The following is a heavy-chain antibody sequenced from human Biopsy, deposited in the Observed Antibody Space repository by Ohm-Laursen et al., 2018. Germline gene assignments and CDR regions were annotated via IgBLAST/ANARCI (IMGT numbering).Heavy chain of an antibody. CDR1: RVTFSSYA. J-gene: IGHJ4*02. V-gene: IGHV1-69*06. D-gene: IGHD3-3*01. CDR2: IIPMFGTT. Sequence: SSVKVSCKSSRVTFSSYAVSWVRQAPGQGLEWMGGIIPMFGTTNYAQKFQGRLSITADKSTTTAYMELSNLKSEDTAVYYCATPFQYYDSWGGYPPFDHWGQGTLVTVSS. CDR3: ATPFQYYDSWGGYPPFDH.